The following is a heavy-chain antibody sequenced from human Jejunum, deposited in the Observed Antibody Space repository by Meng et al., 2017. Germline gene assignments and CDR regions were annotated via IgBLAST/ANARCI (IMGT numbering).Heavy chain of an antibody. CDR1: GDSVSSSSNSAA. D-gene: IGHD3-10*01. CDR3: ARSITMFGGGYALDV. V-gene: IGHV6-1*01. CDR2: TYYRSKWYN. J-gene: IGHJ6*02. Sequence: SQTLSLTRAISGDSVSSSSNSAAWNWIRQSPSRGLEWLGRTYYRSKWYNDYAVSVESRITINADTSKNQFSLQLNSVTPEDTAVYHCARSITMFGGGYALDVWGHGTTVTVSS.